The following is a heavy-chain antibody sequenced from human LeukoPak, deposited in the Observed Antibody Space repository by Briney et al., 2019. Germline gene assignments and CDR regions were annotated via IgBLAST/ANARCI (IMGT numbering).Heavy chain of an antibody. Sequence: SETLSLTCTVSGYSISSGYYWGWIRQPPGKGLEWIGSIYHSGSTYYNPSLKSRVTKSVDTSKNQFSLKLSSVTAADTAVYYCARLAVAVNDAFDIWGQGTMVTVSS. CDR3: ARLAVAVNDAFDI. CDR2: IYHSGST. D-gene: IGHD6-19*01. J-gene: IGHJ3*02. CDR1: GYSISSGYY. V-gene: IGHV4-38-2*02.